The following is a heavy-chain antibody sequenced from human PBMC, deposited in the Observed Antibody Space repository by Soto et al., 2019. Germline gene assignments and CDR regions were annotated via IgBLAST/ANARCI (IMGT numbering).Heavy chain of an antibody. CDR1: GFTFSMYW. CDR2: INDDGIST. J-gene: IGHJ4*02. V-gene: IGHV3-74*01. D-gene: IGHD1-1*01. Sequence: LRLSCAASGFTFSMYWMHWIRQVPGKGPEWVSRINDDGISTNYADSVKGRFTISRDNAKNTLYLQMNALRVEDTAVYYCTRGPRSTSTGTGAFWGQGTLVTVS. CDR3: TRGPRSTSTGTGAF.